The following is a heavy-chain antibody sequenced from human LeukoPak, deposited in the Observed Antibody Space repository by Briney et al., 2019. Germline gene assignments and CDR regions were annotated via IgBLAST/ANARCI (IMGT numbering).Heavy chain of an antibody. CDR3: ARERDSGSLGFDY. D-gene: IGHD1-26*01. CDR1: GGTFSSYA. J-gene: IGHJ4*02. Sequence: SVKVSCKASGGTFSSYAISWVRQAPGQGLEWMGGIIPIFGTANYAQKFQGRVTITTDESTSTAYMELSNLRSEDTAVYYCARERDSGSLGFDYWGQGTLVTVSS. CDR2: IIPIFGTA. V-gene: IGHV1-69*05.